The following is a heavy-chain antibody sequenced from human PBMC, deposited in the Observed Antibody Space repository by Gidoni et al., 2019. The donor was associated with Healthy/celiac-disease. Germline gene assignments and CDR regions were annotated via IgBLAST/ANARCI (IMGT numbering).Heavy chain of an antibody. J-gene: IGHJ5*02. Sequence: QITLKESGPTLVKPTQTLTLTCTFSGFSLSTSGVGVGWIRQPPGKALEWLALLYWDDDKRYSPSLKSRLTITKDTSKNQVVLTMTNMDPVDTATYYCARDRGLNYDFWSGYSSYNWFDPWGQGTLVTVSS. CDR3: ARDRGLNYDFWSGYSSYNWFDP. CDR2: LYWDDDK. D-gene: IGHD3-3*01. V-gene: IGHV2-5*02. CDR1: GFSLSTSGVG.